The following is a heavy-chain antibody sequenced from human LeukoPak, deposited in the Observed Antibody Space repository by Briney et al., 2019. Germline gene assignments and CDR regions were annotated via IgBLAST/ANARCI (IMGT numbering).Heavy chain of an antibody. V-gene: IGHV3-53*01. Sequence: GGSLRLSCAASGFTVSNNYMSWVRQAPGKGLGWVSAIYSGGSTYYADSVKGRFTISRDNSKNTLYLQMNSLRAEDTAVYYCAKAQGGSYRLRHFDYWGQGTLVTVSS. CDR3: AKAQGGSYRLRHFDY. D-gene: IGHD1-26*01. J-gene: IGHJ4*02. CDR2: IYSGGST. CDR1: GFTVSNNY.